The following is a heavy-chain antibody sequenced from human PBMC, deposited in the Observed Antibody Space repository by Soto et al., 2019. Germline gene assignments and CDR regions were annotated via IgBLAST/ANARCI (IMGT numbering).Heavy chain of an antibody. CDR2: IDWDDDT. J-gene: IGHJ4*02. V-gene: IGHV2-70*11. CDR1: GFSLSTSGMC. Sequence: SGPTLVNPTQTLTLTCTFSGFSLSTSGMCVSWIRQPPGKALEWLARIDWDDDTYSSTSLKTRLTISKDTSKNQVVLTMTNMDPVDTATYYCARGRFVSGSYTHFDYWGQGSLVTVSS. CDR3: ARGRFVSGSYTHFDY. D-gene: IGHD1-26*01.